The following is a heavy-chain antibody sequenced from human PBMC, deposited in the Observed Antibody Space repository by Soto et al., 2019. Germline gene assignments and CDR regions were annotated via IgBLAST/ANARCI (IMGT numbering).Heavy chain of an antibody. V-gene: IGHV4-59*08. CDR2: VHHSWGS. CDR1: GGSINSYY. CDR3: ARVGFGPLHGLVDV. J-gene: IGHJ6*02. Sequence: QVQLQESGPGLVKPSETLSLSCTVSGGSINSYYWSWIRQSPGKRMEWIGYVHHSWGSSYNPSLQSRVAIALDTSKSQFSLKVTSVTATDTAVDYCARVGFGPLHGLVDVWGQGTTVTVSS. D-gene: IGHD3-10*01.